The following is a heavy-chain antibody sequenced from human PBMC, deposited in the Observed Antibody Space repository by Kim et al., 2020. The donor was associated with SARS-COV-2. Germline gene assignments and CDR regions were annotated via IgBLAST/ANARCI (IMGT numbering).Heavy chain of an antibody. Sequence: GGSLRLSCAASGFTFSSYAMHWVRQAPGKGLEWVAVISYDGSNKYYADSVKGRFTISRDNSKNTLYLQMNSLRAEDTAVYYCARAASPIYGDYYLIDYWGQGTLVTVSS. J-gene: IGHJ4*02. D-gene: IGHD4-17*01. V-gene: IGHV3-30*04. CDR2: ISYDGSNK. CDR3: ARAASPIYGDYYLIDY. CDR1: GFTFSSYA.